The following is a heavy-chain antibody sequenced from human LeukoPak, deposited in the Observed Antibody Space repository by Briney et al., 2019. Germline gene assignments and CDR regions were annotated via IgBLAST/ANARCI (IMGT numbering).Heavy chain of an antibody. CDR3: ARVGRYCSGGSCYDDAFDI. D-gene: IGHD2-15*01. V-gene: IGHV1-69*13. Sequence: ASVKVSCKASGGTFSSYAISWVRQAPGQGLEWMGGIVPIFGTANYAQKFQGRVTITADESTSTAYMELSSLRSEDTAVYYCARVGRYCSGGSCYDDAFDIWGQGTMVTVSS. CDR1: GGTFSSYA. J-gene: IGHJ3*02. CDR2: IVPIFGTA.